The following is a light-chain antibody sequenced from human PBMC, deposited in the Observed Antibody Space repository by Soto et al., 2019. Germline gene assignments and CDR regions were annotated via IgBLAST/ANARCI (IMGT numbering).Light chain of an antibody. CDR3: ATWDDSLNGFYV. V-gene: IGLV1-47*01. Sequence: QSVLTQPHSASGTPGQGVTISCSGSTSNIGRNYVYWYQQLPGTAPKLLIYRNNQRPSGVPDRFSGSKSGTSASLAISGLRSDDEADYFCATWDDSLNGFYVFGTGTKVTVL. J-gene: IGLJ1*01. CDR1: TSNIGRNY. CDR2: RNN.